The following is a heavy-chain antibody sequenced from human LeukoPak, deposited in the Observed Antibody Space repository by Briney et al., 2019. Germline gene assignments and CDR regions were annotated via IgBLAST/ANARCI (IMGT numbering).Heavy chain of an antibody. V-gene: IGHV3-23*01. CDR3: AKGGRGYSYGFVGDY. CDR2: ISGSGGST. Sequence: GGSLRLSGAAFGLTFSSYAMSWVRQAPGKGLNWGSAISGSGGSTYYADSVKGRFTISRDNSKNTLYLQMNSLRAEDTAVYYCAKGGRGYSYGFVGDYWGQGTLVTVSS. D-gene: IGHD5-18*01. J-gene: IGHJ4*02. CDR1: GLTFSSYA.